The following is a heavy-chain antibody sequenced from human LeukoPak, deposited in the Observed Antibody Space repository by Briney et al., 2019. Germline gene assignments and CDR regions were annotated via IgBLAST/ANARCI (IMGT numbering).Heavy chain of an antibody. V-gene: IGHV3-21*01. CDR2: ISSSSSYI. CDR1: GFTFSSYS. J-gene: IGHJ2*01. CDR3: ARVSPVYYYGSGSKHSHWYFDL. Sequence: AGGSLRLSCAASGFTFSSYSMNWVRQAPGKGLEWVSSISSSSSYIYYADSVKGRFTISRDNAKNSLYLQMNSLRAEDTAVYYCARVSPVYYYGSGSKHSHWYFDLWGRGTLVTVSS. D-gene: IGHD3-10*01.